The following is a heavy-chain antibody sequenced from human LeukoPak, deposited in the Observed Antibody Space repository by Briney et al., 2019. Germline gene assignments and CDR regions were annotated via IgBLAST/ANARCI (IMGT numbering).Heavy chain of an antibody. Sequence: PSETLSLTCTVSGDSISSTTYFWDWTRQPPGKGLEWIGNIYNSASTHYNPSLKSRVTISVDTSKNHLSLRLSSVTAADTAIYYCSRESGAFCPFGYWGQGTLVIVPS. J-gene: IGHJ4*02. D-gene: IGHD1-26*01. CDR3: SRESGAFCPFGY. CDR2: IYNSAST. V-gene: IGHV4-39*02. CDR1: GDSISSTTYF.